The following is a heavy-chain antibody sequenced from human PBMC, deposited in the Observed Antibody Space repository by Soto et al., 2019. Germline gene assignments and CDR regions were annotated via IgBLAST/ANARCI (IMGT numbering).Heavy chain of an antibody. J-gene: IGHJ6*02. CDR3: AAVKPSGQVGGMDV. CDR1: GFTFTSYA. D-gene: IGHD6-25*01. CDR2: SVVGSGNT. Sequence: QMQLVQSGPDVKKPGTSVKVSCKASGFTFTSYAIQWLRQARGQRGEWIGWSVVGSGNTNYAQKYLERDTITRDMSTSTDYMELHSLRYEDTAVYYCAAVKPSGQVGGMDVWGPGTTVTVSS. V-gene: IGHV1-58*02.